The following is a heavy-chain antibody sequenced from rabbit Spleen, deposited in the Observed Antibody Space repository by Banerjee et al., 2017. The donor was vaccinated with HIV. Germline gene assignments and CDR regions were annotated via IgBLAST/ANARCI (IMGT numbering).Heavy chain of an antibody. CDR1: GFSFSSSDY. D-gene: IGHD6-1*01. CDR2: IDPVFGIT. V-gene: IGHV1S40*01. CDR3: AREKSGDYGYDL. J-gene: IGHJ3*01. Sequence: QSLEESGGDLVKPGASLTLTCTASGFSFSSSDYICWVRQAPGKGLEWIGYIDPVFGITYYANWVNGRFTISSHNAQNTLFLQLNSLTAADTATYFCAREKSGDYGYDLWGQGTLVTVS.